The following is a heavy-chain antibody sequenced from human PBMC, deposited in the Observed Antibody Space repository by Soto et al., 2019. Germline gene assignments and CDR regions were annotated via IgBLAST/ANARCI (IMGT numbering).Heavy chain of an antibody. CDR2: ISGYNGNT. CDR3: ARDREYYYDSSGNYYYHYGLDV. CDR1: GYTFTDYG. J-gene: IGHJ6*02. D-gene: IGHD3-22*01. V-gene: IGHV1-18*04. Sequence: QVQLVESGAEVKKPGASVKVSCKASGYTFTDYGIIWVRQAPGQGLEWMGWISGYNGNTKYAQKFQGRVTMTTDTPTNTAYMELRSLRSDDTAVYYCARDREYYYDSSGNYYYHYGLDVWGQGTMVTVS.